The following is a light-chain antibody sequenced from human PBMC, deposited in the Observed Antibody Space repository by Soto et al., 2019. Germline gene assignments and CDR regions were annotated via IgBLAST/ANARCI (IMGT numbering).Light chain of an antibody. V-gene: IGKV1-33*01. J-gene: IGKJ1*01. CDR2: DAS. CDR1: QDISNH. CDR3: QQLNTYPPT. Sequence: DIQMTQSPSSLSASVGDRVTITCQASQDISNHLNWYQQKPGKAPKLLIYDASNLETGVPPRFSGSGSATDFTLTISSLQPDDFATYYCQQLNTYPPTFGQGTKVDIK.